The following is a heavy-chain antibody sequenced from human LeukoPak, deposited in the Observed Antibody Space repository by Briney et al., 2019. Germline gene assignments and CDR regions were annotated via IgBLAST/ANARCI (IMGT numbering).Heavy chain of an antibody. Sequence: SSETLSLTCAVYGGSFNGYYWSWIRQPPGKGLEWIGEINHSGSTNYNPPLKSRVTISVDTSKNQFSLKLSSVTAADTAVYYCAREVTPQKVFDYWGQGTLLTVSS. CDR3: AREVTPQKVFDY. D-gene: IGHD2-21*02. CDR1: GGSFNGYY. CDR2: INHSGST. J-gene: IGHJ4*02. V-gene: IGHV4-34*01.